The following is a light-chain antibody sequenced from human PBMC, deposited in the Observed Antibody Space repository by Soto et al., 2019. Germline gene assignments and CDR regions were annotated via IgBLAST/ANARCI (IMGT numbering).Light chain of an antibody. V-gene: IGKV1-5*01. J-gene: IGKJ4*01. CDR2: DAS. Sequence: DIQMTQSPSTLSASVGDRVTITCRARQSISSWLAWYQQKPGKAPKLLIYDASSLESRVPSRFSGSGSGTEFPLTISILQHDDFATYSCQQYNSYSGLTFGGGTKVEIK. CDR1: QSISSW. CDR3: QQYNSYSGLT.